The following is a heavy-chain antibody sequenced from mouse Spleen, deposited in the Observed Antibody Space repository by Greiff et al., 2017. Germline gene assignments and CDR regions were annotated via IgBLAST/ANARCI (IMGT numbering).Heavy chain of an antibody. J-gene: IGHJ3*01. CDR2: IYPRDGST. Sequence: VKLMESGPELVKPGASVKLSCKASGYTFTSYDINWVKQRPGQGLEWIGWIYPRDGSTKYNEKFKGKATLTVDTSSSTAYMELHSLTSEDSAVYFCARGGSGYWFAYWGQGTLVTVSA. CDR1: GYTFTSYD. CDR3: ARGGSGYWFAY. V-gene: IGHV1-85*01. D-gene: IGHD3-1*01.